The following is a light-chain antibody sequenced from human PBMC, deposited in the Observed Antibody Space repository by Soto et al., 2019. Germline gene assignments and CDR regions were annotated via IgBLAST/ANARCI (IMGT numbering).Light chain of an antibody. CDR2: GAS. CDR1: QSVGSN. CDR3: QQYNNWPPWT. V-gene: IGKV3-15*01. J-gene: IGKJ1*01. Sequence: ETGMTQSPATLSLSPGDRATLSCRASQSVGSNLAWYQQKPGQAPRLLISGASTRSIGIPARFSGSGSGTEFTLTISSLQSEDFAVYYCQQYNNWPPWTFGQGTKVEMK.